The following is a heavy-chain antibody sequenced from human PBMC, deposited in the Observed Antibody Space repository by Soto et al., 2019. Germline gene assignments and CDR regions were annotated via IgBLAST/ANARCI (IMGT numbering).Heavy chain of an antibody. J-gene: IGHJ3*02. CDR2: INPATGAA. CDR1: GYPVTAYY. V-gene: IGHV1-2*02. CDR3: ARGGGVGVAGSAAFDM. Sequence: QLHLVQSGAVVKKPGASVTVSCSASGYPVTAYYMHWVRQAPGRGLEWMGGINPATGAAKYTQTLRGRVTLQRDMTTSTVFRELSRLTSEYPAVFYWARGGGVGVAGSAAFDMWGQGTVVTVSS. D-gene: IGHD3-3*01.